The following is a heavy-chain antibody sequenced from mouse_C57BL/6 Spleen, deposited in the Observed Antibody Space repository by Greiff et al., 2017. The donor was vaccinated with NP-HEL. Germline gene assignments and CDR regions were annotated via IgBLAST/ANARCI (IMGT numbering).Heavy chain of an antibody. CDR1: GYAFSSYW. Sequence: QVQLQQSGAELVKPGASVKISCKASGYAFSSYWMNWVKQRPGKGLEWIGQIYPGDGDTNYNGKFKGKATLTADKSSSAANMQLSSLTSEDSAVYFCARGDYYSNYNYAMDYWGQGTSVTVSS. J-gene: IGHJ4*01. D-gene: IGHD2-5*01. CDR3: ARGDYYSNYNYAMDY. V-gene: IGHV1-80*01. CDR2: IYPGDGDT.